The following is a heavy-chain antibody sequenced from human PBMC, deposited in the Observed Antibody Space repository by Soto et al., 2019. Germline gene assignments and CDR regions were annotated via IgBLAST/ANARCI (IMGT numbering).Heavy chain of an antibody. V-gene: IGHV1-69*13. CDR2: IIPIFGTA. D-gene: IGHD3-10*01. CDR1: GGTLSSYA. CDR3: ARDYYGSGSYRGGWFDT. Sequence: PVKGSCKASGGTLSSYAISWVREAPGQGLEWMGGIIPIFGTANYEQKFQGRVTITADESTSTAYMELSSLRSEDTAVYYCARDYYGSGSYRGGWFDTWGQATLVTVSS. J-gene: IGHJ5*02.